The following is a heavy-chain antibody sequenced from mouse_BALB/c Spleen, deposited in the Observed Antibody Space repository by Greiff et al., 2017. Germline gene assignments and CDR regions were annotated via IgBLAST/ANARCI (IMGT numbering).Heavy chain of an antibody. CDR3: TKDFDY. Sequence: LQQPGSELVRPGASVKLSCKASGYTFNSYWMHWVKQRHGQGLEWIGNIYPGSGSTNYDEKFKSKGTLTVDTSSSTAYMHLSSLTSEDSAVYYCTKDFDYWGQGTTLTVSS. V-gene: IGHV1S22*01. J-gene: IGHJ2*01. CDR1: GYTFNSYW. CDR2: IYPGSGST.